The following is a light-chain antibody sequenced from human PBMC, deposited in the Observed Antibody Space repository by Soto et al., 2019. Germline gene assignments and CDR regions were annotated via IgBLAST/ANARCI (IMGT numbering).Light chain of an antibody. J-gene: IGLJ1*01. CDR2: DVT. CDR1: SSDVGGYNY. CDR3: SSYAVSNKFYV. Sequence: QSALTQPPSASGSPGQSLTISCTGTSSDVGGYNYVSWYQQHPGKAPKLMIYDVTKRPSGVPDRFSGSKSGNTASLTVSGLQAEDEGDDECSSYAVSNKFYVFGTGTKVTVL. V-gene: IGLV2-8*01.